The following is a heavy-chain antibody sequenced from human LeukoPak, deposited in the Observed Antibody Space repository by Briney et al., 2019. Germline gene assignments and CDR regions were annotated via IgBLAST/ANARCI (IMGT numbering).Heavy chain of an antibody. D-gene: IGHD2-15*01. J-gene: IGHJ4*02. CDR1: GFTFSRYW. CDR3: VRDCSSGSCSLFDY. Sequence: QSGGSLRLSCAASGFTFSRYWMNWVRQAPGKGLEWVANTKQDGSEKYYVDSVEGRFTISRDNAKNSLYLQMDSLRAEDTAVYYCVRDCSSGSCSLFDYWGQGTLVTVSS. CDR2: TKQDGSEK. V-gene: IGHV3-7*01.